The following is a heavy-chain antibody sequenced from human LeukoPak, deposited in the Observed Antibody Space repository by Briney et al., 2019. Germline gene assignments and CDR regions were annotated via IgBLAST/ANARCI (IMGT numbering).Heavy chain of an antibody. CDR2: IYHSGST. Sequence: PSETLSLTCTVSSGSISSGDYYWSWIRQSPGKGLEWIGYIYHSGSTYYNPSLKSRVAISVDTSKIQFSLELNSVTAADTAVYYCARGSDYRKNFDYWGQGTLVTVSS. D-gene: IGHD4-11*01. CDR1: SGSISSGDYY. CDR3: ARGSDYRKNFDY. J-gene: IGHJ4*02. V-gene: IGHV4-30-4*01.